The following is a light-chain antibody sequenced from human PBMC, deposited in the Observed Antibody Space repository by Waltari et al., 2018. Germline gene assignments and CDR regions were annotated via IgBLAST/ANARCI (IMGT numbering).Light chain of an antibody. Sequence: QSALTQPRSVSGSPGQSVTISCTGTSRAVGGYNYVPWYQQHPGKAPKFMIYDVNKRPSGVPDRFSGSKSGNTASLTISGLQAEDEADYYCCSYAGSYTFVFGGGTKLTVL. J-gene: IGLJ2*01. V-gene: IGLV2-11*01. CDR1: SRAVGGYNY. CDR2: DVN. CDR3: CSYAGSYTFV.